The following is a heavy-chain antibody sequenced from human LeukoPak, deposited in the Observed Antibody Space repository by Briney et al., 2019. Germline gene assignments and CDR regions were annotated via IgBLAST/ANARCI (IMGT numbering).Heavy chain of an antibody. CDR2: TYYRSKWYN. Sequence: SQTLSLTCAISGDSVSSVNAAWNWIRQSPSRGLEWLGRTYYRSKWYNDYAVSVKSRITINPDTSKNQFSLQLNSVTPEDTAVYFCARATYYYDKGSFDYWGRGTLVTVSS. J-gene: IGHJ4*02. V-gene: IGHV6-1*01. D-gene: IGHD3-22*01. CDR3: ARATYYYDKGSFDY. CDR1: GDSVSSVNAA.